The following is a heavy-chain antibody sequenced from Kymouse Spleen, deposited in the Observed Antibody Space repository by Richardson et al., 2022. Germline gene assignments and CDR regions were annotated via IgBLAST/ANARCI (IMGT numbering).Heavy chain of an antibody. J-gene: IGHJ6*02. D-gene: IGHD3-10*01. V-gene: IGHV3-9*01. CDR3: AKDITMVRGVIITATTTTVWTS. Sequence: EVQLVESGGGLVQPGRSLRLSCAASGFTFDDYAMHWVRQAPGKGLEWVSGISWNSGSIGYADSVKGRFTISRDNAKNSLYLQMNSLRAEDTALYYCAKDITMVRGVIITATTTTVWTSGAKGPRSPSPQ. CDR2: ISWNSGSI. CDR1: GFTFDDYA.